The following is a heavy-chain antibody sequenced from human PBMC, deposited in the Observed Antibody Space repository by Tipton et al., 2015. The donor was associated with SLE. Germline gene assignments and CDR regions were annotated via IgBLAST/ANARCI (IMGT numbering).Heavy chain of an antibody. V-gene: IGHV4-39*07. CDR3: ARLISAYDCNFDY. CDR1: GGSISSSSFY. CDR2: LYYGKST. Sequence: TLSLTCTVSGGSISSSSFYWGWIRQPPGKGLEWIGSLYYGKSTFYNPSLKSRVTISVDTSTNRLSLQLSSVTAADTALYYCARLISAYDCNFDYWGQGTLVTVSS. J-gene: IGHJ4*02. D-gene: IGHD5-12*01.